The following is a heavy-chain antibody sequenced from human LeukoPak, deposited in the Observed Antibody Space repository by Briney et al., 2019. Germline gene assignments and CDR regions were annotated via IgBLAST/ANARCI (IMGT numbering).Heavy chain of an antibody. CDR1: GYSFTSYW. J-gene: IGHJ4*02. V-gene: IGHV5-51*01. CDR3: ARRPYCSSTSCYYYFDY. Sequence: GESLKISCKGSGYSFTSYWIAWVRQMPGKGLEWMGIIYPGDSDTRYSPSFQGQVTISADKSISTAYLQWSSLKASDTAMYYCARRPYCSSTSCYYYFDYWGQGTLVTVSS. D-gene: IGHD2-2*01. CDR2: IYPGDSDT.